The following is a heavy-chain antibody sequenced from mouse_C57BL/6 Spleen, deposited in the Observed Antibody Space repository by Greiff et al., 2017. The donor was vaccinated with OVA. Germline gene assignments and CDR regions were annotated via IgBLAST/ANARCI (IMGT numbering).Heavy chain of an antibody. Sequence: VQLKQSGPELVKPGASVKISCKASGYSFTDYNMNWVKQSNGKSLEWIGVINPNYGTTSYNQKFKGKATLTVDQSSSTAYMQLNSLTSEDSAVYYCARRGGTENYYAMDYWGQGTSVTVSS. CDR3: ARRGGTENYYAMDY. D-gene: IGHD3-3*01. J-gene: IGHJ4*01. V-gene: IGHV1-39*01. CDR2: INPNYGTT. CDR1: GYSFTDYN.